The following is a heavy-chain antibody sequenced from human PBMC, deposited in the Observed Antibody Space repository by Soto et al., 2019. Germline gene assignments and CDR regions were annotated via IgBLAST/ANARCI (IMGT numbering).Heavy chain of an antibody. V-gene: IGHV3-48*03. Sequence: EVQLAESGGDLVQPGGSLRLSCVGSGFTFSYYEINWVRQAPGKGLERVAFISHTDRLTHYPDSVKGRFTISRDNAQNSLYLEMTSLRVEDTGVYYCARDTRRASADLWGQGTLVTVSS. J-gene: IGHJ5*02. CDR2: ISHTDRLT. D-gene: IGHD6-13*01. CDR3: ARDTRRASADL. CDR1: GFTFSYYE.